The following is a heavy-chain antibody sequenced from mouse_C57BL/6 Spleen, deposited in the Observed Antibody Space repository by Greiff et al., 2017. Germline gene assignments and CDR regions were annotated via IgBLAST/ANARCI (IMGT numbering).Heavy chain of an antibody. D-gene: IGHD2-5*01. CDR1: GYTFTSYW. J-gene: IGHJ3*01. CDR2: INPSNGGT. V-gene: IGHV1-53*01. Sequence: QVQLQQPGTELVKPGASVKLSCKASGYTFTSYWMHWVKQRPGQGLEWIGNINPSNGGTNYNEKFKSKATLTVDKSSSTAYMQLGSRTSEYSSFYYCSREGYSNFFAYWGQGTLVTGSA. CDR3: SREGYSNFFAY.